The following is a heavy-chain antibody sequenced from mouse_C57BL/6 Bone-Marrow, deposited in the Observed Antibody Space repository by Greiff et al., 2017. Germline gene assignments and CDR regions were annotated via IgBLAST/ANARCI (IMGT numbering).Heavy chain of an antibody. CDR1: GFTFSDYY. V-gene: IGHV5-12*01. J-gene: IGHJ1*03. CDR2: ISNGGGST. CDR3: ARHSVPYWYFDV. D-gene: IGHD1-1*01. Sequence: EVMLVESGGGLVQPGGSLKLSCAASGFTFSDYYMYWVRQTPEKRLEWVAYISNGGGSTYYPDTVQGRFTISRDNAKNTLYLQMSRLKSEDTAMYYCARHSVPYWYFDVWGTGTTVTVSS.